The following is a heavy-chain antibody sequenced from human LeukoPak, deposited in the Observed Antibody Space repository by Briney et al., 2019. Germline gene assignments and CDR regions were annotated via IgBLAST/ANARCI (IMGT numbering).Heavy chain of an antibody. J-gene: IGHJ4*02. CDR3: STDIVVVVAATAADY. CDR2: IKSKTDSWTN. Sequence: GGYLRRSGAASGFTCSNAWMSRVRQAPGQGLEGGVLIKSKTDSWTNNYAAAVKGRFTISRDDSTNSLYLQMNSLKTEDTAVYYCSTDIVVVVAATAADYWGQGTLVTVSS. D-gene: IGHD2-15*01. CDR1: GFTCSNAW. V-gene: IGHV3-15*01.